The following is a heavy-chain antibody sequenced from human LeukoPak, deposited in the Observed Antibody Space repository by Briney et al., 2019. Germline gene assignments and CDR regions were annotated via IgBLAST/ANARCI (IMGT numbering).Heavy chain of an antibody. Sequence: SETLSLTCTVSGDSFSSGGYYWSWIRQHPGKGLEWIGYIYYSGGTYYNPSLESRVTISVDTSKSQFSLKLSSVTAADTAVYYCASGVGLPAYWGQGTLVTVSS. V-gene: IGHV4-31*03. D-gene: IGHD3/OR15-3a*01. J-gene: IGHJ4*02. CDR3: ASGVGLPAY. CDR1: GDSFSSGGYY. CDR2: IYYSGGT.